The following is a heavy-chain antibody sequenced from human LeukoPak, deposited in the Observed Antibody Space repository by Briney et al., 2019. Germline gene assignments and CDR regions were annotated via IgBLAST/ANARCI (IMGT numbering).Heavy chain of an antibody. CDR2: ISTYNGNT. Sequence: GASVKVSCKASGYTFTSYGISWVRQAPGQGLEWMGWISTYNGNTNYAQKLQGRVAMTTDTSTSTAYMELRSLRSDDTAVYYCARDPYYDSSPDYWGQGTLVTVSS. V-gene: IGHV1-18*01. CDR3: ARDPYYDSSPDY. CDR1: GYTFTSYG. J-gene: IGHJ4*02. D-gene: IGHD3-22*01.